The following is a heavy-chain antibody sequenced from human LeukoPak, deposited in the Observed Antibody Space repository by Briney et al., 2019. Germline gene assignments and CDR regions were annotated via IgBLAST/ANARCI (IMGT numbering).Heavy chain of an antibody. CDR3: ASLKSGDFWSGFHY. CDR1: GGTFSSYA. J-gene: IGHJ4*02. V-gene: IGHV1-69*01. Sequence: SVKVSXKASGGTFSSYAISWVRQAPGQGLEWMGGIIPIFGTANYAQKFQGRVTITADESTSTAYMELSSLRSEDTAVYYCASLKSGDFWSGFHYWGQGTLVTVSS. CDR2: IIPIFGTA. D-gene: IGHD3-3*01.